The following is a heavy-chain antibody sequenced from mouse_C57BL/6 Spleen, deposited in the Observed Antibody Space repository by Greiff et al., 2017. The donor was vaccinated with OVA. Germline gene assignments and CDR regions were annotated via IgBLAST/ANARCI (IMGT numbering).Heavy chain of an antibody. V-gene: IGHV5-16*01. CDR1: GFTFSDYY. CDR3: ARGDYPYYFDY. J-gene: IGHJ2*01. CDR2: INYDGSST. Sequence: DVHLVESEGGLVQPGSSMKLSCTASGFTFSDYYMAWVRQVPEKGLEWVANINYDGSSTYYLDSLKSRFIISRDNAKNILYLQMSSLKSEDTATYYCARGDYPYYFDYWGQGTTLTVSS. D-gene: IGHD5-5*01.